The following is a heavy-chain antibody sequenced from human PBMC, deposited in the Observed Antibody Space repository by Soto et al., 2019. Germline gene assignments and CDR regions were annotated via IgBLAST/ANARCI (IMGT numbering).Heavy chain of an antibody. CDR3: ARGPAHTIGFDY. V-gene: IGHV4-59*01. J-gene: IGHJ4*02. Sequence: SETLSLTCSPHGASISNYYWSWIRQPPGKGLEWIGYISYSGSTNYNPSLKSRLTISIDTSKNQISLKLSSVTAADTAVYYCARGPAHTIGFDYWGQGTLVTVSS. CDR1: GASISNYY. CDR2: ISYSGST. D-gene: IGHD3-3*01.